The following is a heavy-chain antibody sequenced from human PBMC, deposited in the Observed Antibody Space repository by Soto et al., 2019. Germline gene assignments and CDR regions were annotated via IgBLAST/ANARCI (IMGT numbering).Heavy chain of an antibody. Sequence: TGGSLRLSCASPGFTFSTYTMNWVRQAPGKGLEWVSSINGRGNYIYYAESVKGRSTISRDNAKNSLYLQMDRLRAEDTALYYCVREDGKVGTNSAFDYWGLGALVTVSS. V-gene: IGHV3-21*01. J-gene: IGHJ4*02. CDR2: INGRGNYI. CDR1: GFTFSTYT. D-gene: IGHD1-26*01. CDR3: VREDGKVGTNSAFDY.